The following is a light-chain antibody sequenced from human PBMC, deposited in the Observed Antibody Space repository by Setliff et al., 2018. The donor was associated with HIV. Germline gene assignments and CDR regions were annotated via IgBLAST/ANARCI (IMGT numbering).Light chain of an antibody. CDR2: EVS. Sequence: QSALAQPASVSGSPGQSITISCTGTSSDVGGYNYVSWYQHHPGKAPKLMICEVSNRPSGVSNRFSGSKSGNTASLTISGLQAEDEADYYCSSYAITNTLPFGTGTKGTVL. CDR1: SSDVGGYNY. CDR3: SSYAITNTLP. J-gene: IGLJ1*01. V-gene: IGLV2-14*01.